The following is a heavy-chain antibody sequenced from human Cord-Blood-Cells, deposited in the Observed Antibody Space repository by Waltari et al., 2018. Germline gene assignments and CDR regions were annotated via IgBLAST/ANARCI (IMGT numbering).Heavy chain of an antibody. D-gene: IGHD3-22*01. CDR2: IYSGGST. Sequence: EVQLVDSGGGLIQPGGSLRLSCSGSGFPVLSKSMSWVAPAPGKGLEWVPVIYSGGSTYYADSVKGRFTISRDNSKNTLYLQMNSLRAEDTAVYYCARDYYDSSGYYYDYWGQGTLVTVSS. CDR3: ARDYYDSSGYYYDY. V-gene: IGHV3-53*01. CDR1: GFPVLSKS. J-gene: IGHJ4*02.